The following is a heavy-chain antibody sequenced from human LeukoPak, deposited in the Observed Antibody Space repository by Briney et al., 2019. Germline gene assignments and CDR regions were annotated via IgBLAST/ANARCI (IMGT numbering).Heavy chain of an antibody. D-gene: IGHD6-13*01. V-gene: IGHV3-30*18. J-gene: IGHJ2*01. CDR3: AKGGRQQLFDL. CDR2: ISYDGSNK. Sequence: GGSLRLSCAASGFTFSSYGMHWVRQAPGKGLEWVAVISYDGSNKYYADSVKGRFTISRDNSKNTLYLQMNSLRAEDTAVYYCAKGGRQQLFDLWGRGTLVTVSS. CDR1: GFTFSSYG.